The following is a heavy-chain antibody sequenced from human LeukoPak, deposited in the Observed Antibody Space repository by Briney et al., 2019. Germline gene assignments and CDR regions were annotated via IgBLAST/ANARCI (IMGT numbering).Heavy chain of an antibody. CDR1: GFTFSSYS. V-gene: IGHV3-21*01. D-gene: IGHD5-18*01. CDR2: ISSSSSYI. J-gene: IGHJ4*02. CDR3: ARDRRGYSYGSDY. Sequence: GGSLRLSCAASGFTFSSYSMNWVRQAPGKGLEWVSSISSSSSYIYYADSVKGRFTISRDNAKNSLYLQMNSLRAEDTAVYYCARDRRGYSYGSDYWGQGTLVAVSS.